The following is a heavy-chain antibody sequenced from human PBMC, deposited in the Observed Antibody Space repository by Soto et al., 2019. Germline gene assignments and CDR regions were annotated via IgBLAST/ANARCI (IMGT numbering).Heavy chain of an antibody. J-gene: IGHJ3*01. CDR1: GFTFSSYW. Sequence: GGSLRLSCAASGFTFSSYWMHWVRQAPGKGLVWVSRVNGDGSSTFYADSVKGRFTISRDNAENTVFLQMDSLRAEDTAVYYCARDNWNTVWGQGTVVTVSS. V-gene: IGHV3-74*01. CDR2: VNGDGSST. D-gene: IGHD1-20*01. CDR3: ARDNWNTV.